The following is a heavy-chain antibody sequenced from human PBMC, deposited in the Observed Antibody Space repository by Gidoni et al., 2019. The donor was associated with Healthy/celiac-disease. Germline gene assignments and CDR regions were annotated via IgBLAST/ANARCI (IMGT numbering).Heavy chain of an antibody. CDR2: INAGNGNT. V-gene: IGHV1-3*01. Sequence: QVQLVQSGAEVKKPGASVKVSCKASGYTFTSYAMPWVRQAPGQRLEWMGWINAGNGNTKYSQKFQGRVTITRDTSASTAYMELSSLRSEDTAVYYCARAGYCSSTSCTLDNWFDPWGQGTLVTVSS. CDR3: ARAGYCSSTSCTLDNWFDP. CDR1: GYTFTSYA. J-gene: IGHJ5*02. D-gene: IGHD2-2*01.